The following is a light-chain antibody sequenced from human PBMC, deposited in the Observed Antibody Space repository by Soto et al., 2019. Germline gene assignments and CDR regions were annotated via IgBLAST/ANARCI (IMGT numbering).Light chain of an antibody. J-gene: IGKJ5*01. CDR2: GAS. V-gene: IGKV3-20*01. CDR3: QQYGSSPPIT. CDR1: QSVSSSY. Sequence: EIVLTQSQCTLSLSPGERATLSCRASQSVSSSYLAWYQQKPGQAPRLLIYGASSRATGIPDRFSGSGSGTDFTLTISRLEPEDFAVYYCQQYGSSPPITFGQGTRLEIK.